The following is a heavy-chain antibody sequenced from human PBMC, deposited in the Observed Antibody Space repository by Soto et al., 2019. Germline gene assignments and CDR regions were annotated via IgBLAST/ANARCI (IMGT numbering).Heavy chain of an antibody. Sequence: GAPVEVSCEASGDSLYSYAVHWVRQDPGQRVEWMGWINAGNGNTKYSQKFQGRVTITRYTSASTAYMALSSLRSEETAVYYCARVSVGAYTDYYGMDVWGQGTTVTVSS. D-gene: IGHD1-26*01. J-gene: IGHJ6*02. V-gene: IGHV1-3*01. CDR1: GDSLYSYA. CDR3: ARVSVGAYTDYYGMDV. CDR2: INAGNGNT.